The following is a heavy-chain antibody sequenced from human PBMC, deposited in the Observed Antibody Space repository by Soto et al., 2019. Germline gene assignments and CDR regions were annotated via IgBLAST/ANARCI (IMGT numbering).Heavy chain of an antibody. Sequence: GGSLRLSCAASGFIFKMYWMHWVRQSPGKGLVWISRIYNDGTYSDYADSVRGRFTISRDNVNDTLYLQMNNLRAEDSGLYYCTRGPWHPSTGTGAYWGQGT. CDR1: GFIFKMYW. V-gene: IGHV3-74*01. J-gene: IGHJ4*02. CDR3: TRGPWHPSTGTGAY. D-gene: IGHD3-9*01. CDR2: IYNDGTYS.